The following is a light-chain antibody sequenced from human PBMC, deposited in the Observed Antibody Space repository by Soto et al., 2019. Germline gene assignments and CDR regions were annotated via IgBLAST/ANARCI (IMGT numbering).Light chain of an antibody. Sequence: SYELTQPPSVSVAPGKTARITCGGNNIGSKSLHWYQQKPGQAPVLVIYYDSDRPSGIPERFSGSNSGNTATLTISRVEAGDEADYYCHVWDSSSDHPVVLGGGTKVTVL. J-gene: IGLJ2*01. CDR3: HVWDSSSDHPVV. CDR1: NIGSKS. V-gene: IGLV3-21*04. CDR2: YDS.